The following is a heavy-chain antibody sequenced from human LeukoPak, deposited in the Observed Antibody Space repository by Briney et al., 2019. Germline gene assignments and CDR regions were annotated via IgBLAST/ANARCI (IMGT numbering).Heavy chain of an antibody. D-gene: IGHD2-2*01. J-gene: IGHJ6*02. Sequence: ASVKVSCKASGYTFTGYYMRWVRQAPGQGLEWMGWINPNSGGTNYAQKFQGRVTMTRDTSISTAYMELSRLRSDDTAVYYCARVDLGYCSSTSCYWTPLNYYYYYGMDVWGQGTTVTASS. CDR3: ARVDLGYCSSTSCYWTPLNYYYYYGMDV. V-gene: IGHV1-2*02. CDR2: INPNSGGT. CDR1: GYTFTGYY.